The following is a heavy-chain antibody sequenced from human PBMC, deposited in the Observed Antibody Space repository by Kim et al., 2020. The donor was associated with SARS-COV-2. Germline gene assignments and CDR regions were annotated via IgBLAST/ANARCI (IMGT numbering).Heavy chain of an antibody. V-gene: IGHV4-38-2*02. Sequence: SETLSLTCTVSGYSISSGYYWGWIRQPPGKGLEWIGSIYHSGSTYYNPSLKSRVTISVDTSKNQFSLKLSSVTAADTAVYYCARGGGDYFDYWGQGTLVTVSS. CDR2: IYHSGST. CDR3: ARGGGDYFDY. J-gene: IGHJ4*02. D-gene: IGHD3-16*01. CDR1: GYSISSGYY.